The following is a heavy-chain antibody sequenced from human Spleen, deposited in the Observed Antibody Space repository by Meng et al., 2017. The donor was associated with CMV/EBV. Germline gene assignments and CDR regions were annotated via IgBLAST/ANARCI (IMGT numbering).Heavy chain of an antibody. Sequence: CKASGGTFSSYAISWVRQAPGQGLEWMGGIIPIFGTANYAQKFQGRVTITTDESTSTAYMELSSLRSEDTAVYYCASGPYSSGWYEDYWGQGTLVTVSS. CDR3: ASGPYSSGWYEDY. V-gene: IGHV1-69*05. CDR2: IIPIFGTA. D-gene: IGHD6-19*01. J-gene: IGHJ4*02. CDR1: GGTFSSYA.